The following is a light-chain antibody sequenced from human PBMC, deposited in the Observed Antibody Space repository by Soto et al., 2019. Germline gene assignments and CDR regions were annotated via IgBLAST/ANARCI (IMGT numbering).Light chain of an antibody. Sequence: DIQMTESPSTLSASVGDRVTITCRASQSISSWLAWYQQKPGKAPKLLIYDASALPRGVPSRFSGSGSGTKFTLTIASLQPDDFATYYCQQYETFSGAFGPGTKMDIK. J-gene: IGKJ1*01. CDR3: QQYETFSGA. V-gene: IGKV1-5*01. CDR1: QSISSW. CDR2: DAS.